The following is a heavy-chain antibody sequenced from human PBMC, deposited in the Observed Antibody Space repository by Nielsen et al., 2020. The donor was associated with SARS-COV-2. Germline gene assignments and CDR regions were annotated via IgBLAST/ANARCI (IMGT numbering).Heavy chain of an antibody. CDR2: IYPGDSDT. J-gene: IGHJ5*02. V-gene: IGHV5-51*01. CDR1: GYSFSSYW. CDR3: ARLGGYSTPWYWFDP. Sequence: GESLKISCKGSGYSFSSYWIGWVRQVPGKGLEWMGIIYPGDSDTRYNPSFQGQVTMSVDKSITTAYLQWSSLKDSDTGTYYCARLGGYSTPWYWFDPWGQGTLVTVSS. D-gene: IGHD1-26*01.